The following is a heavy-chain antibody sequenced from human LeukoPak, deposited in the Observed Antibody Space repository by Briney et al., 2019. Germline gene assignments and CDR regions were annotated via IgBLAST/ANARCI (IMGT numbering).Heavy chain of an antibody. Sequence: PGGSLRLSCAASGFTFSSYGMHWVRQAPGKGLEWVAVISYDGSNKYYADSVKGRFTISRDNSKNTLYLQMNSLRAEDTAVCYSAEDTGVWGQGTTVTVSS. J-gene: IGHJ6*02. CDR2: ISYDGSNK. V-gene: IGHV3-30*18. CDR3: AEDTGV. CDR1: GFTFSSYG. D-gene: IGHD4-17*01.